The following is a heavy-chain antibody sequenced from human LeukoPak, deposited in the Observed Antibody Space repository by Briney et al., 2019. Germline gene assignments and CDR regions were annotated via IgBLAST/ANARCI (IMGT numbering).Heavy chain of an antibody. J-gene: IGHJ4*02. CDR3: AKVRPIRSYYDFWSGYYDY. CDR1: GFTFSSYG. Sequence: PGGSLRLSCAASGFTFSSYGMHWVRQAPGKGLEWVAVISYDGSNKYYTDSVKGRFTISRDNSKNTLYLQMNSLRAEDTAVYYCAKVRPIRSYYDFWSGYYDYWGQGTLVTVSS. CDR2: ISYDGSNK. V-gene: IGHV3-30*18. D-gene: IGHD3-3*01.